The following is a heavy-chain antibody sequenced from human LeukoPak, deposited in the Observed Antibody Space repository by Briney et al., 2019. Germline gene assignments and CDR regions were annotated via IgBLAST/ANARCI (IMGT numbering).Heavy chain of an antibody. CDR1: GGSISSGGYY. V-gene: IGHV4-61*02. Sequence: PSETLSLTCTVSGGSISSGGYYWSWIRQPAGKGLEWIGRIYTSGSTNYNPSLKSRVTMSVDTSKNQFSLKLSSVTAADTAVYYCARDHSNYDFWSGYLSGYYYYGMDVWGQGTTVTVSS. J-gene: IGHJ6*02. CDR3: ARDHSNYDFWSGYLSGYYYYGMDV. CDR2: IYTSGST. D-gene: IGHD3-3*01.